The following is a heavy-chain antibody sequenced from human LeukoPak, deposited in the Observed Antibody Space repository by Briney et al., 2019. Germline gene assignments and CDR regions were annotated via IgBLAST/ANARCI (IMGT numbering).Heavy chain of an antibody. Sequence: SETLSLTCTVSGGSTSSGGYYWSWIRQHPGKGLEWIGYIYYSGSTYYNPSLKSRVTISVDTSKNQFSLKLSSVTAADTAVYYCARGFRQYVAAAAYWGQGTLVTVSS. J-gene: IGHJ4*02. D-gene: IGHD6-13*01. CDR1: GGSTSSGGYY. V-gene: IGHV4-31*03. CDR2: IYYSGST. CDR3: ARGFRQYVAAAAY.